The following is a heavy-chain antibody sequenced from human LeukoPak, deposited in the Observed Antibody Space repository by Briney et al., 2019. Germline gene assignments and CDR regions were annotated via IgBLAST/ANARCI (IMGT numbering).Heavy chain of an antibody. CDR1: GFTFSSYA. CDR2: ISGSGGST. J-gene: IGHJ4*02. CDR3: AKEEETYYYDSSGYYFRPPKDY. Sequence: PGGSLRLSCAASGFTFSSYAMSWVRQAPGKGLEWVSAISGSGGSTYYADSVKGRFTISRDNSKNTLYLQMNSLRAEDTAVYYCAKEEETYYYDSSGYYFRPPKDYWGQGTLVTVSS. V-gene: IGHV3-23*01. D-gene: IGHD3-22*01.